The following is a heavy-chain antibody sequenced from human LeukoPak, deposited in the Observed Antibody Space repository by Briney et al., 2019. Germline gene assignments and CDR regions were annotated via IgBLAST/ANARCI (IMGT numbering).Heavy chain of an antibody. J-gene: IGHJ5*02. CDR1: GGSFSGYY. D-gene: IGHD3-3*01. CDR2: INHSGST. V-gene: IGHV4-34*01. CDR3: ARDREELRFLEWLPDRRFDP. Sequence: PSETLSLTCAVYGGSFSGYYWSWIRQPPGKGLEWIGEINHSGSTNYNPSLKSRVTISVDTSKNQFSLKLSSVTAADTAVYYCARDREELRFLEWLPDRRFDPWGQGTLVTVSS.